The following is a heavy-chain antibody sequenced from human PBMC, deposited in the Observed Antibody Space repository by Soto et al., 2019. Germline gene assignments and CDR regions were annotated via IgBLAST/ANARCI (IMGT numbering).Heavy chain of an antibody. CDR2: IYYSGST. CDR3: ARPKSPDMVRGVITNNWFDP. D-gene: IGHD3-10*01. V-gene: IGHV4-39*01. CDR1: GGSISSSSYY. J-gene: IGHJ5*02. Sequence: QLQLQESGPGLVKPSETLSLTCTVSGGSISSSSYYWGWIRQPPGKGLEWIGSIYYSGSTYYNPSLKSRVTISVDTSKNQFSLKLSSVTAADTAVYYCARPKSPDMVRGVITNNWFDPWGQGTLDTVSS.